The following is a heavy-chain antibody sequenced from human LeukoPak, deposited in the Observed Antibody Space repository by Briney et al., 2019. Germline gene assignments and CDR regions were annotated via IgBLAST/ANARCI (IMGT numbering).Heavy chain of an antibody. CDR2: ISSSGSTI. V-gene: IGHV3-48*01. J-gene: IGHJ4*02. D-gene: IGHD6-19*01. CDR1: GFTFSSYW. Sequence: GSLRLSCAASGFTFSSYWMSWVRQAPGKGLEWVSYISSSGSTIYYADSVKGRFTISRDNAKNSLYLQMNSLRAEDTAVYYCARVLYSSGWYGDHYWGQGTLVTVSS. CDR3: ARVLYSSGWYGDHY.